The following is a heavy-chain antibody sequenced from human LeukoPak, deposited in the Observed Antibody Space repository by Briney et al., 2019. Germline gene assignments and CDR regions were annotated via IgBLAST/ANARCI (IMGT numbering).Heavy chain of an antibody. Sequence: PSETLSLTCTVSGYSISSGYYWGWIRQPPGKGLEWIGSIYHSGSTYYNPSLKSRVTISVDTSKNQFSLKLSSVTAADTAVYYCARLGATMVRGVITGYYFDYWGQGTLVTVSS. CDR3: ARLGATMVRGVITGYYFDY. V-gene: IGHV4-38-2*02. J-gene: IGHJ4*02. CDR1: GYSISSGYY. D-gene: IGHD3-10*01. CDR2: IYHSGST.